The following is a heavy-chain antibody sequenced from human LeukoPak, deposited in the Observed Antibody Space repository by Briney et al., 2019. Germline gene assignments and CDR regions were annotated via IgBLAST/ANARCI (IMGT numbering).Heavy chain of an antibody. Sequence: GGSLRLSCSASGFIFSRYAMHWVRRAPGKGLEYVSGISPSGDSTYFADSVKGRFTISRDNSKNTLYLQMSSLRPEDTAVYYCVKTYGYCSSTGCYVFDYWGQGTLVTVSS. CDR1: GFIFSRYA. CDR2: ISPSGDST. V-gene: IGHV3-64D*09. J-gene: IGHJ4*02. CDR3: VKTYGYCSSTGCYVFDY. D-gene: IGHD2-2*01.